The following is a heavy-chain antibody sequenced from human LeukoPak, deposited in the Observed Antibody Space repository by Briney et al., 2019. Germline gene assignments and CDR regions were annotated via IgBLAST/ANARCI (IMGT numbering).Heavy chain of an antibody. D-gene: IGHD6-13*01. CDR2: ISSGSSTI. J-gene: IGHJ4*02. CDR3: ARVAAADTPHFDY. CDR1: GFTFSTYS. Sequence: GGSLRLSCAASGFTFSTYSMNWVRQAPGKGLEWLSYISSGSSTIYYADSVKGRFTISRDNVKKSLYLQMNSLRDEDTAVYYCARVAAADTPHFDYWGQGTLVTVSS. V-gene: IGHV3-48*02.